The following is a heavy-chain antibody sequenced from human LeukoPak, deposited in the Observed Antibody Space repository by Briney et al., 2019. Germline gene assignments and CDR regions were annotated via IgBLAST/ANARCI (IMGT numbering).Heavy chain of an antibody. Sequence: PSETLSLTCAVYGGSFSVYYWSWIRQPAGKGLEWIGRIYTSGSTNYNPSLKSRVTMSVYTSKKQFSLKLSYVTAADTAVYYCARDFRYCSSTSCYDWFDPWGQGTLVTVSS. CDR2: IYTSGST. D-gene: IGHD2-2*01. CDR1: GGSFSVYY. CDR3: ARDFRYCSSTSCYDWFDP. J-gene: IGHJ5*02. V-gene: IGHV4-4*07.